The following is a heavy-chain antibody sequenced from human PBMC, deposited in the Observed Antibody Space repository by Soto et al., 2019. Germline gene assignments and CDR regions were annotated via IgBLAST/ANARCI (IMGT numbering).Heavy chain of an antibody. CDR1: GCTFTSYA. J-gene: IGHJ6*02. D-gene: IGHD3-22*01. CDR3: ARGSYDSDRSYGMDV. Sequence: SVKVSCKASGCTFTSYAINWVRQAPGQGLEWVGGMITICGEASYAQKFRGRLTITGDKSTSTAYMELSNLRPEDTAVYYCARGSYDSDRSYGMDVWGQGTTVTVSS. V-gene: IGHV1-69*06. CDR2: MITICGEA.